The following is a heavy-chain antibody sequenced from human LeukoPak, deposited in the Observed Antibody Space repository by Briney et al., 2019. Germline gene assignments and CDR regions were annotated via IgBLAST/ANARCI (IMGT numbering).Heavy chain of an antibody. CDR3: ARGDHCSGGSCYSGAPRY. Sequence: GGSLRLSCAASGFTFSSYAMHWVRQAPGKGLEWVAVIAYDGSNKFYADSVRGRFTISRDNSKNTLYLQMDSLRAEDTAVYYCARGDHCSGGSCYSGAPRYWGQGTLVTVSS. D-gene: IGHD2-15*01. J-gene: IGHJ4*02. V-gene: IGHV3-30-3*01. CDR2: IAYDGSNK. CDR1: GFTFSSYA.